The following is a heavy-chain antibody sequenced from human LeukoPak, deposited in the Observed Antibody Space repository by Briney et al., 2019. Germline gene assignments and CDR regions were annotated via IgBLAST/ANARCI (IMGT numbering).Heavy chain of an antibody. Sequence: ASVKVSCKASGYTFTGYYMHWVRQAPGQGLEWMGWINPNSGGTNYAQKFQGRVTMTRDTSISTAYMELSRLRSDDTAVYYCARESIWSDYKGSDYWGQGTLVTVSS. CDR3: ARESIWSDYKGSDY. CDR1: GYTFTGYY. CDR2: INPNSGGT. J-gene: IGHJ4*02. V-gene: IGHV1-2*02. D-gene: IGHD3-3*01.